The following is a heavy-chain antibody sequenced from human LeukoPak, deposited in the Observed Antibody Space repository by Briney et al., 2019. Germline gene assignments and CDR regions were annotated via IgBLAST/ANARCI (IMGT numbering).Heavy chain of an antibody. D-gene: IGHD1-1*01. J-gene: IGHJ2*01. CDR1: GYSFTSNW. Sequence: GESLKISFKGSGYSFTSNWIAWVRPMPGKGLEGMGIIYPTDSTTRYSPSFQGQVTISAGKSINTAYLQWSSLKASDTAMYYCARHQRIERMRYFDLWGRGTLVTVSS. CDR2: IYPTDSTT. V-gene: IGHV5-51*01. CDR3: ARHQRIERMRYFDL.